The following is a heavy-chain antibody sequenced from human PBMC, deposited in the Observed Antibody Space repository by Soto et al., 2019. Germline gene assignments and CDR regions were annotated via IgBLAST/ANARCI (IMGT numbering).Heavy chain of an antibody. J-gene: IGHJ6*02. Sequence: PSETLSLTCTVSGGSLSSGGYYWSWIRQHPGKGLEWIGYIYYSGSTYYNPSLKSRVTISVDTSKNQFSLKLSSVTAADTAVYYCARRRGSDYYYYGMDVWGQGTTVTVSS. CDR2: IYYSGST. CDR3: ARRRGSDYYYYGMDV. V-gene: IGHV4-30-4*08. D-gene: IGHD2-15*01. CDR1: GGSLSSGGYY.